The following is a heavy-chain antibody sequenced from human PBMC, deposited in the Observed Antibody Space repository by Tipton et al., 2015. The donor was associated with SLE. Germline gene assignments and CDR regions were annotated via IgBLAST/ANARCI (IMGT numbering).Heavy chain of an antibody. CDR1: GFTFSNYW. CDR3: VRERESGYLDL. V-gene: IGHV3-74*01. CDR2: INLDGSST. Sequence: SLRLSCGASGFTFSNYWMHWVRQAPGKGLVWVSRINLDGSSTTYADSVKGRFSISRDNAKNTLWLQMSTLRVEDTALYYCVRERESGYLDLWGRGTLVTVSS. J-gene: IGHJ2*01.